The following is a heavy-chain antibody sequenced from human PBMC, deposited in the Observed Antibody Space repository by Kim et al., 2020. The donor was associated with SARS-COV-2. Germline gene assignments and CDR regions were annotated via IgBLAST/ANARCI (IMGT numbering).Heavy chain of an antibody. CDR2: ISSSSSTI. CDR3: ARDPQGRYFDWLSFGY. V-gene: IGHV3-48*02. J-gene: IGHJ4*02. Sequence: GGSLRLSCAASGFTFSSYSMNWVRQAPGKGLEWVSYISSSSSTIYYADSVKGRFTISRDNAKNSLYLQMNSLRDEDTAVYYCARDPQGRYFDWLSFGYWGQGTLVTVSS. CDR1: GFTFSSYS. D-gene: IGHD3-9*01.